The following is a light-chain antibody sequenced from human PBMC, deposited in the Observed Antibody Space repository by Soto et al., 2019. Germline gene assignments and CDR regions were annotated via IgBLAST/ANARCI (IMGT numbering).Light chain of an antibody. V-gene: IGLV2-14*01. CDR2: EVG. J-gene: IGLJ3*02. CDR1: SSDVGGYDY. Sequence: QSALTQFASVSGSPGQSVTISCTGTSSDVGGYDYVSWYQQHPGKAPKLLIYEVGDRPSGVSNRFSGSKSANTASLTISGLQPEEEDDYYCSSYTTSSIWVFGGGTKVTVL. CDR3: SSYTTSSIWV.